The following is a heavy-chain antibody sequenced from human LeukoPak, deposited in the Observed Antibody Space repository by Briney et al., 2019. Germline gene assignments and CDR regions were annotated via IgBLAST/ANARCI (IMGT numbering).Heavy chain of an antibody. J-gene: IGHJ6*02. V-gene: IGHV3-66*01. CDR2: IGKDGST. Sequence: GGSLRLSCGVSGFTVSDNYMTWIRQGPGKGLEWVSVIGKDGSTFYADSVKGRFTISRDNSKNTLYLQMNSLSAEDTAVYYCARDGVGATPIYYYGMDVWGQGTTVTVSS. CDR1: GFTVSDNY. D-gene: IGHD1-26*01. CDR3: ARDGVGATPIYYYGMDV.